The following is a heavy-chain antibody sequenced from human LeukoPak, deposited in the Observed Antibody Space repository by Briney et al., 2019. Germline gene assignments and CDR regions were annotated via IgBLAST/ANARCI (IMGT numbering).Heavy chain of an antibody. Sequence: SETLSLTCTASGGSISSYYWSWIRQPPGKGLEWIGYIYYSGSTNYNPSLKSRVTISVDTSKNQFSLKLSSVTAADTAVYYCARVRPYLRFLEWLLVPWFDPWGQGTLVTVSS. D-gene: IGHD3-3*01. CDR1: GGSISSYY. J-gene: IGHJ5*02. CDR2: IYYSGST. V-gene: IGHV4-59*01. CDR3: ARVRPYLRFLEWLLVPWFDP.